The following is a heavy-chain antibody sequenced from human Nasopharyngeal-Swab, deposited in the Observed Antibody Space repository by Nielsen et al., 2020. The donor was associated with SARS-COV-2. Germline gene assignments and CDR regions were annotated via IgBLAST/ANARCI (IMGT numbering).Heavy chain of an antibody. D-gene: IGHD3-16*01. CDR2: LYTSGSTTFKPPP. J-gene: IGHJ5*02. V-gene: IGHV4-4*07. Sequence: SETLSLTCTVSGASINNHYWSWIRQPAGKGLQWNGRLYTSGSTTFKPPPNYNPSLKSRVSMSLDTSKNQFSLRLTSVTAADTAVYYCARDGGTWFDPWGQGTLVTVSS. CDR3: ARDGGTWFDP. CDR1: GASINNHY.